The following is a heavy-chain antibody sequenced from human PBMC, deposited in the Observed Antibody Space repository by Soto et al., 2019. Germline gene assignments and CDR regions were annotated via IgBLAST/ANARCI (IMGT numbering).Heavy chain of an antibody. CDR1: GFSLSDARMG. D-gene: IGHD3-3*01. Sequence: QVTLKESGPVLVKPTETLTLTCAVSGFSLSDARMGVSWIRQPPGKALEWLAHIFWSDEKSYSSSLQSRLIISKDTSKGQVVLTMTNMDPVDTATYFCAPVRRYDGAQSYDYWGRGTLVTVSS. J-gene: IGHJ4*02. CDR3: APVRRYDGAQSYDY. CDR2: IFWSDEK. V-gene: IGHV2-26*01.